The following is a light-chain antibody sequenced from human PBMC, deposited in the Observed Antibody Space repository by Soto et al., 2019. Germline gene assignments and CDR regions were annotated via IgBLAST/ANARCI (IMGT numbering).Light chain of an antibody. J-gene: IGKJ1*01. CDR1: QSVSSN. CDR3: QQHNTCPPWT. Sequence: EIVMTQSPATLSVSPGERATLSCRASQSVSSNLAWYQQTPGQAPRLLMYGASTRATGIPDRFSGSGSGTEFTLTISCLQSEASAGYYCQQHNTCPPWTFGQGTKVEFK. V-gene: IGKV3-15*01. CDR2: GAS.